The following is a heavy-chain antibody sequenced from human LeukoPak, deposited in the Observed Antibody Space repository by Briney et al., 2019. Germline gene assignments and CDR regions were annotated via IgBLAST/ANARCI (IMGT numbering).Heavy chain of an antibody. CDR3: ARDYCSSTSCYATGFDY. CDR2: INPNSGGT. J-gene: IGHJ4*02. D-gene: IGHD2-2*01. V-gene: IGHV1-2*02. Sequence: ASVEFSLQASGSPFTNYDINWVRPAPGQGIGWKGWINPNSGGTNYAQKFQGRVTMTRDTSISTAYMELSRLRSDDTAVYYCARDYCSSTSCYATGFDYWGQGTLVTVSS. CDR1: GSPFTNYD.